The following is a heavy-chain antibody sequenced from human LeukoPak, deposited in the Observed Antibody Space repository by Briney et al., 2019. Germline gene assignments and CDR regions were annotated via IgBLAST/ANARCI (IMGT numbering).Heavy chain of an antibody. CDR2: ISYDGSNK. Sequence: PGRSLRLSCAASGFTFSSYGMHWVRQAPGMGLEWVAIISYDGSNKYYADSVKGRFTISRDNSKNTLYLQMNSLRAEDTAVYYCARDGLVRGVMLYYYYGMDVWGQGTTVTVSS. CDR1: GFTFSSYG. V-gene: IGHV3-30*03. D-gene: IGHD3-10*01. CDR3: ARDGLVRGVMLYYYYGMDV. J-gene: IGHJ6*02.